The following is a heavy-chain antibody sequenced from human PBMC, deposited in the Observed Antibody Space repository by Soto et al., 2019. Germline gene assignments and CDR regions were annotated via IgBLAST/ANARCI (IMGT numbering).Heavy chain of an antibody. CDR1: GGSISSGGYY. Sequence: QVQLQESGPGLVKPSQTLSLTCTVPGGSISSGGYYWSWIRQHPGKGLEWIGYIYYSGSTYYNPSLKSRVTISVDTSKNQFSLKLSSVTAADTAVYYCARGYPGGELRFDPWGQGTLVTVSS. CDR3: ARGYPGGELRFDP. V-gene: IGHV4-31*03. D-gene: IGHD1-26*01. J-gene: IGHJ5*02. CDR2: IYYSGST.